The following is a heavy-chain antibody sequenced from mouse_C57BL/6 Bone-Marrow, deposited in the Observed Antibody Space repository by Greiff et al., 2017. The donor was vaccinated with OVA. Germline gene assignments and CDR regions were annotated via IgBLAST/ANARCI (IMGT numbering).Heavy chain of an antibody. CDR3: ARQDYYGSSYPFWYFDV. V-gene: IGHV1-54*01. D-gene: IGHD1-1*01. CDR2: INPGSGGT. Sequence: QVQLKQSGAELVRPGTSVKVSCKASGYAFTNYLIEWVKQRPGQGLEWIGVINPGSGGTNYNEKFKGKATLTADKSSSTAYMQLSSLTSEDSAVYFCARQDYYGSSYPFWYFDVWGTGTTVTVSS. J-gene: IGHJ1*03. CDR1: GYAFTNYL.